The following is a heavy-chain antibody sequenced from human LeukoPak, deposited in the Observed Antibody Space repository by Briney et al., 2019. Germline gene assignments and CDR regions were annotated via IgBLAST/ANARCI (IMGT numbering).Heavy chain of an antibody. Sequence: TGGSLRLSCAASGFTFSNYWMSWVCQAPGKGLVWVSRINSDGSSRHYADSVKGRFTISRDNGKNTLYLQMNSLRAEDTAVYYCASYLTSIPSGMDVWGQGTTVTVSS. V-gene: IGHV3-74*01. D-gene: IGHD2/OR15-2a*01. CDR1: GFTFSNYW. CDR3: ASYLTSIPSGMDV. CDR2: INSDGSSR. J-gene: IGHJ6*02.